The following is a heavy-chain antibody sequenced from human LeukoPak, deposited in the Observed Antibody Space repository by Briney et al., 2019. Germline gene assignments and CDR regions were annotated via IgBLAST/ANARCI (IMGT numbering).Heavy chain of an antibody. V-gene: IGHV3-23*01. CDR2: ISGSGGST. CDR1: GFTFSSYA. CDR3: ASRDYYDSSGYIDAFDI. D-gene: IGHD3-22*01. Sequence: GGSLRLSCAASGFTFSSYAMSWVRQAPGKGLEWVSAISGSGGSTYYADSVKDRFTISRDNSKNTLYLQMNSLRAEDTAVYYCASRDYYDSSGYIDAFDIWGQGTMVTVSS. J-gene: IGHJ3*02.